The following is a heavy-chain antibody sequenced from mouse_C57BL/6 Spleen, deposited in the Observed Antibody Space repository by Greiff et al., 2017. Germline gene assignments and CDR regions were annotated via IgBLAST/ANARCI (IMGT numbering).Heavy chain of an antibody. Sequence: VQLKESGAELVRPGASVKLSCTASGFNIKDYYMHWVKQRPEQGLEWIGRIDPEDGDTEYAPKFPGKATMTADTSSNTAYLQLSSLTSEDTAVYYCTTPMIYYDYDGFAYWGQGTLVTVSA. CDR3: TTPMIYYDYDGFAY. CDR1: GFNIKDYY. D-gene: IGHD2-4*01. CDR2: IDPEDGDT. V-gene: IGHV14-1*01. J-gene: IGHJ3*01.